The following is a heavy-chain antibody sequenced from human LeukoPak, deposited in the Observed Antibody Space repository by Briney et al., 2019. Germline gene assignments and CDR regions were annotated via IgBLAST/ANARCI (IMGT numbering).Heavy chain of an antibody. CDR3: ARAVNYYDSSGYTDY. Sequence: ASVKVSCKASGYTFTGDYMHWVRQAPGQGLEWMGWINPNSGGTNYQGRVTMTRDTSISTAYMELSRLRSDDTAVYYCARAVNYYDSSGYTDYWGQGTLVTVSS. V-gene: IGHV1-2*02. CDR1: GYTFTGDY. J-gene: IGHJ4*02. CDR2: INPNSGGT. D-gene: IGHD3-22*01.